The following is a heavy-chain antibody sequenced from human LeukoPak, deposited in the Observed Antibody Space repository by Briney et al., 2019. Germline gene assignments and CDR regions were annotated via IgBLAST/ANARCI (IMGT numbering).Heavy chain of an antibody. CDR2: IYYSGST. CDR3: ARQGSVGLADAFDI. CDR1: DGSLSTYY. V-gene: IGHV4-59*08. Sequence: SETLSLTCTVSDGSLSTYYWSWIRHPPGKELERIGYIYYSGSTNYNPSLKSRVTMSVDTSKNQFSLKLSSVTAADTAVYYCARQGSVGLADAFDIWGQGTMVTVSS. J-gene: IGHJ3*02. D-gene: IGHD6-19*01.